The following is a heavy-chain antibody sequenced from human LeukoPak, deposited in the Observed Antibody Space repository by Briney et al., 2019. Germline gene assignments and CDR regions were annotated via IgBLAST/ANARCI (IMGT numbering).Heavy chain of an antibody. CDR1: GFTLSHQY. J-gene: IGHJ3*02. CDR3: SKAIIGISVYAFYI. V-gene: IGHV3-72*01. CDR2: SGNKADRYTT. D-gene: IGHD2-15*01. Sequence: QPGGSLRLSCAASGFTLSHQYIDWVRQAPGKGLEWVGRSGNKADRYTTEYAASVKGSFTISRDDSENSLSLQMTTLKSITTPVYHCSKAIIGISVYAFYICGQGTMVTVSS.